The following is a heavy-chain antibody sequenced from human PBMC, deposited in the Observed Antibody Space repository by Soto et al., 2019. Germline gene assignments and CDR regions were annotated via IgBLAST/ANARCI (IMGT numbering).Heavy chain of an antibody. CDR1: GFTFSSYS. Sequence: GGSLRLSCAASGFTFSSYSMNWVRQAPGKGLEWVSSISSSSSYIYYADSVKGRFTISRDNAKNSLYLQMNSLRAEDTAVYYCARGCLGRYAYTEQPIYYFDYWGQGTLVTVSS. D-gene: IGHD3-16*01. J-gene: IGHJ4*02. V-gene: IGHV3-21*01. CDR2: ISSSSSYI. CDR3: ARGCLGRYAYTEQPIYYFDY.